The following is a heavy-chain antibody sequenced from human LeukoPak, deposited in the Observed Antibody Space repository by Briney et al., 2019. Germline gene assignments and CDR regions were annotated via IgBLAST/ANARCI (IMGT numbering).Heavy chain of an antibody. Sequence: GGSLRLSCAASELTFSSYSMKWVRQAPGKGLEWVASISSTISYIYYADSVKGRFTISRDNAKKSLYLQMNSLRVEDTAVYYCARDGGLNTNFDYWGQGTLVTVSS. CDR3: ARDGGLNTNFDY. J-gene: IGHJ4*02. V-gene: IGHV3-21*01. CDR2: ISSTISYI. D-gene: IGHD2-15*01. CDR1: ELTFSSYS.